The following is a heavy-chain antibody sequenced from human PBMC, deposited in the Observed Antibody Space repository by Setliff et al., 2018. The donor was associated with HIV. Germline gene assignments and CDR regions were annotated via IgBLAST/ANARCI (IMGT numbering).Heavy chain of an antibody. J-gene: IGHJ4*02. CDR1: GGSISSGRYY. V-gene: IGHV4-61*09. Sequence: PSETLSLTCTVSGGSISSGRYYWNWIRQPAGKGLEWIGHIYTSGSTNYNPSLKSRVTISLDPSKNQFSLNLGSVTAADTAVYYCARLVEVTAARRGFDYWGQGTLVTVSS. CDR3: ARLVEVTAARRGFDY. D-gene: IGHD2-21*02. CDR2: IYTSGST.